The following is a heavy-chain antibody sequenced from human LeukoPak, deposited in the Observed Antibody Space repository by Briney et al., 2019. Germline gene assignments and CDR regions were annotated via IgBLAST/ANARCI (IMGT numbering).Heavy chain of an antibody. J-gene: IGHJ4*02. V-gene: IGHV3-7*01. D-gene: IGHD1-26*01. CDR1: GFTFSTYW. Sequence: GGSLRLSCAGSGFTFSTYWLSWVRQAPGKGLEWVANINPDGSEQYYVDSVKGRFTISRDNGKNSLYLQINSLRAEDTAVYYCARDGIVGAGFDYWGQGTLVTVSS. CDR2: INPDGSEQ. CDR3: ARDGIVGAGFDY.